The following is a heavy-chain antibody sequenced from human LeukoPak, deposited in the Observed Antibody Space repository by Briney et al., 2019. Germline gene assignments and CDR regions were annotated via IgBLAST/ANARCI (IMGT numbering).Heavy chain of an antibody. D-gene: IGHD3-3*01. Sequence: ASVKVSCKASGYTFTDDYVHWVRQAPGQGLEWMGWINPNSGVTNYAQKFQGRVTMTRDMSISTAYMELSSLRSEDTAVYYCARDNDSRDPPHFDYWGQGTLVTVSS. CDR1: GYTFTDDY. J-gene: IGHJ4*02. V-gene: IGHV1-2*02. CDR3: ARDNDSRDPPHFDY. CDR2: INPNSGVT.